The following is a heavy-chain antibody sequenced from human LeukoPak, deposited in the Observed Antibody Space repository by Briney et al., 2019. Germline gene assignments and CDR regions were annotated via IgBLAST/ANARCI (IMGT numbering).Heavy chain of an antibody. J-gene: IGHJ3*02. CDR1: GFTFSSYA. CDR2: ISGSGGST. CDR3: AKDRAGDSGSYYDAFDI. V-gene: IGHV3-23*01. Sequence: PGGSLRLSCAASGFTFSSYAMSWVRQAPGKGLEWVSAISGSGGSTYYADSAKGRFTISRDNSKNTLYLQMNSLRAEDTAVYYCAKDRAGDSGSYYDAFDIWGQGTMVTVSS. D-gene: IGHD1-26*01.